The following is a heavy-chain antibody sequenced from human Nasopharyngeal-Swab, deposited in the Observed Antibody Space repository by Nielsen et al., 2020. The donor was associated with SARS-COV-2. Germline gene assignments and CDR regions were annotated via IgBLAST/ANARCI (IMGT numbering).Heavy chain of an antibody. J-gene: IGHJ4*02. Sequence: GESLKISCAASGFTFSSYGMHWVRQAPGKGLEWVAVIWYDGSNKYYADSVKGRFTISRDNAKNSLYLQMNSLRAEDTAVYYCARAQWLVKAGFDYWGQGTLVTVSS. V-gene: IGHV3-33*01. CDR3: ARAQWLVKAGFDY. CDR1: GFTFSSYG. D-gene: IGHD6-19*01. CDR2: IWYDGSNK.